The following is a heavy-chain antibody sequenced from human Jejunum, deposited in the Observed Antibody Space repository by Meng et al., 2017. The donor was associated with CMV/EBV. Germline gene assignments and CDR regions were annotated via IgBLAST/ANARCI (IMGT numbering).Heavy chain of an antibody. D-gene: IGHD6-13*01. V-gene: IGHV4-59*01. Sequence: IISFSWTWLRQPPGKELEWLGYVYYDGGSTNYNPSLKSRVTISVDSPENQFSLKLTSVTAADTAVYYCARVPAELGSSSSSYYFDSWGQGTLVTSPQ. J-gene: IGHJ4*02. CDR2: VYYDGGST. CDR1: IISFS. CDR3: ARVPAELGSSSSSYYFDS.